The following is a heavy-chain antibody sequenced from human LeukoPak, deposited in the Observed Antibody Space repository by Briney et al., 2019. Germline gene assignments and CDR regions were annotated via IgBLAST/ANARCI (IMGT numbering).Heavy chain of an antibody. CDR3: AKAPVTTCSGAYCYPFDY. CDR2: ISVSGNT. D-gene: IGHD2-15*01. Sequence: PGGSLRLSCTASGFIFSNAWMSWVRQGPGKGLEWVSAISVSGNTYHADSVKGRFTISRDSSKNTLYLQMNSLRAGDAAVYYCAKAPVTTCSGAYCYPFDYWSQGTLVTVSS. V-gene: IGHV3-23*01. J-gene: IGHJ4*02. CDR1: GFIFSNAW.